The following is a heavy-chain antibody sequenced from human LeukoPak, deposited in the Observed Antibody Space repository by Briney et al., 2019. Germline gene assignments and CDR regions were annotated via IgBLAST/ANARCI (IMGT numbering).Heavy chain of an antibody. V-gene: IGHV3-30*02. CDR1: VFSFSGYV. Sequence: GGSLSLSCAASVFSFSGYVMHWVRHAPGKGLEGGAFIRHDNSDKFYADSVKGRFTISSDKSKNTLHLQMNSLRAEDTAVYYCAKGGISMVRGVLYYYYMDVWGKGTTVTVCS. J-gene: IGHJ6*03. D-gene: IGHD3-10*01. CDR3: AKGGISMVRGVLYYYYMDV. CDR2: IRHDNSDK.